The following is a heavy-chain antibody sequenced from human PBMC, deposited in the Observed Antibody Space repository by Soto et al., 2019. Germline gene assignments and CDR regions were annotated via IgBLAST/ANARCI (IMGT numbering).Heavy chain of an antibody. CDR1: GFTFSSYG. Sequence: EVQLLESGGGLVQPGGSLRLSCAASGFTFSSYGMTWFGRAQGKGLEWVSFSSATGAGTYYADSVKGRFTISRDNSKNTLYLQMTSLRADDTAVYYCAKDRRAGGNYGFYSDFWGQGALVIVSS. J-gene: IGHJ4*02. D-gene: IGHD1-7*01. CDR2: SSATGAGT. V-gene: IGHV3-23*01. CDR3: AKDRRAGGNYGFYSDF.